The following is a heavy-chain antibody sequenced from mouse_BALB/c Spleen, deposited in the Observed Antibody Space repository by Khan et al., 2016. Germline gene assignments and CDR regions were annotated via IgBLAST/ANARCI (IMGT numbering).Heavy chain of an antibody. J-gene: IGHJ3*01. CDR2: IWGDGST. CDR3: ASYYDYDGGFAY. CDR1: GFSITGFA. V-gene: IGHV2-6-7*01. Sequence: QVQLKESGPGLVAPSQSLSITCTVSGFSITGFAVNWVSQPPGKGLEWLGVIWGDGSTDYDSALKSRLSISKDDSKSQVFLKMNSLQTDDTARYYCASYYDYDGGFAYWGQGTLVTVSA. D-gene: IGHD2-4*01.